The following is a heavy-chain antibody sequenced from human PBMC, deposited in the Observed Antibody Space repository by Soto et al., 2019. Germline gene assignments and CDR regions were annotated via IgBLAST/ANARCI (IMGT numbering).Heavy chain of an antibody. CDR1: GYTFTSYY. Sequence: GASVKVSCKASGYTFTSYYMHWVRQAPGQGLEWMGIINPSGGSTSYAQKFQGRVTMTRDTSTSTVYMELSSLRSEDTAVYYCARDRRQAAAGLYYYYYGMDVWGQGTTVTVSS. V-gene: IGHV1-46*01. D-gene: IGHD6-13*01. CDR2: INPSGGST. CDR3: ARDRRQAAAGLYYYYYGMDV. J-gene: IGHJ6*02.